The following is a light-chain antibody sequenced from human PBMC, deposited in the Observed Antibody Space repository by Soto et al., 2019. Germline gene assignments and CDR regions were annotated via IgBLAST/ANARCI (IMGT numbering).Light chain of an antibody. J-gene: IGLJ3*02. CDR2: LNTDGSH. Sequence: QSVLTQSPSASASLGASVKLTCTLSSGHRSYAIAWHQQQPEKGPRYLMKLNTDGSHTKGDGIPDRFSGSSSGAERFLTISSLQSEDEADYYCQTWGAAFQVFGGGTQLTVL. V-gene: IGLV4-69*01. CDR1: SGHRSYA. CDR3: QTWGAAFQV.